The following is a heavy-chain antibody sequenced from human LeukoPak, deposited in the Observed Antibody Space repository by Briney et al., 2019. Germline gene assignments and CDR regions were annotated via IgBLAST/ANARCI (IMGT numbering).Heavy chain of an antibody. D-gene: IGHD5-24*01. Sequence: PSETLSLTCTVSGDSISSYYWSWIRQPPGKGLGWIGYIYYNGNTNYNPSLKSRVTISVDTSKNQFSLKLSSVTAADTAVYYCARGGRWLQFNYWGQGTLVTVSS. CDR3: ARGGRWLQFNY. CDR1: GDSISSYY. J-gene: IGHJ4*02. CDR2: IYYNGNT. V-gene: IGHV4-59*01.